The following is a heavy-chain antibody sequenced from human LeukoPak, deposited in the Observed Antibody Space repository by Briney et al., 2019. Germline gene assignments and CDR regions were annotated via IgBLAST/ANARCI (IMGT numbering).Heavy chain of an antibody. CDR3: ATTTCGGGRCFSYYFDY. CDR1: GYTFTGYY. J-gene: IGHJ4*02. V-gene: IGHV1-2*02. D-gene: IGHD2-15*01. CDR2: INPNSGST. Sequence: ASVKVSCQASGYTFTGYYMHCVRQAPGQGLEGMGWINPNSGSTNYAEKLQGRVTMTRDTSISTAYMELSNLRPEDTAVYYCATTTCGGGRCFSYYFDYWGQGTPVTVST.